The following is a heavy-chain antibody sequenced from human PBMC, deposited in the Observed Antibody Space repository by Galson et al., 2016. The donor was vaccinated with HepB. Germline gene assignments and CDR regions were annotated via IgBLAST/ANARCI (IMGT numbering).Heavy chain of an antibody. V-gene: IGHV3-13*04. D-gene: IGHD2-21*01. CDR1: GFTFRGYD. CDR3: ARGGGYYYFDY. CDR2: IGTLHDS. Sequence: SLRLSCAASGFTFRGYDMSWVRQSTGKGLEWVAAIGTLHDSFFPDSVQGRFSISRENVKNSLYLQLNRLRAGDTAVYYCARGGGYYYFDYWGQGNLVTVSS. J-gene: IGHJ4*02.